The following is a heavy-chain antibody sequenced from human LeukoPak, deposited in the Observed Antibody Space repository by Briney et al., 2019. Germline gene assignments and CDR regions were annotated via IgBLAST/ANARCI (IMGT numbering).Heavy chain of an antibody. J-gene: IGHJ4*02. D-gene: IGHD5-12*01. CDR1: GYTFTIYY. CDR3: ARDESVGYSGYGWRYSSGCGY. V-gene: IGHV1-46*01. Sequence: GASVKVSCKASGYTFTIYYMHWVRQAPGQGLEWMGIINPSGGSTSYAQKFQGRVTMTRDTSTSTAYMELSSLRSEDTAVYYCARDESVGYSGYGWRYSSGCGYWGQGTLVTVSS. CDR2: INPSGGST.